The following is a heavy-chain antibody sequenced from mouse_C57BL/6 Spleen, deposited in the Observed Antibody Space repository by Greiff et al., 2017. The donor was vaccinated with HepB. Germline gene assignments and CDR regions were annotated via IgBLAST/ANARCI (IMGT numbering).Heavy chain of an antibody. CDR3: ASGGSSGGGFAY. J-gene: IGHJ3*01. CDR1: GYAFSSSW. Sequence: VQLQQSGPELVKPGASVKISCKASGYAFSSSWMNWVKQRPGKGLEWIGRIYPGDGDTNYNGKFKGKATLTADKSSSTAYMQLSSLTSEDSAVYFCASGGSSGGGFAYWGQGTLVTVSA. D-gene: IGHD1-1*01. CDR2: IYPGDGDT. V-gene: IGHV1-82*01.